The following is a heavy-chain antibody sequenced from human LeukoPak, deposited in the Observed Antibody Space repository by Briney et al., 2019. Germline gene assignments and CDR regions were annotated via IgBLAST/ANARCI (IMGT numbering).Heavy chain of an antibody. CDR1: GFTFSSYT. D-gene: IGHD3-16*02. CDR2: INGRGGST. CDR3: AKDPGTFGGVIVLYYFDY. J-gene: IGHJ4*02. Sequence: GGSLRLSCEASGFTFSSYTMSWVRQGLEKGMECVSPINGRGGSTYYADSVKGQYTISRDNSKNTLYLQMNSLRAEDTAVYYCAKDPGTFGGVIVLYYFDYWGQGTLVTVSS. V-gene: IGHV3-23*01.